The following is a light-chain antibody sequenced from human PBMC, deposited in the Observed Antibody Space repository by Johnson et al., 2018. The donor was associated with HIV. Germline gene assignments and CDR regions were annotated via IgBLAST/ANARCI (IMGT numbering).Light chain of an antibody. CDR2: DNN. CDR1: SSNIGRNY. CDR3: GTWDSSLSAYV. V-gene: IGLV1-51*01. Sequence: QSVLTQPPSVSAAPGQKVTISCSGSSSNIGRNYVSWYQQLPGTAPKLLIFDNNKRPSGIPDRFSASKSGTSATLGITGLQTGDEAYYYCGTWDSSLSAYVFGTGTKVTVL. J-gene: IGLJ1*01.